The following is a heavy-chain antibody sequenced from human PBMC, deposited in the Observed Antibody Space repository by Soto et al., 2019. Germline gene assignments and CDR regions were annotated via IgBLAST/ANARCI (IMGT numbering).Heavy chain of an antibody. D-gene: IGHD3-16*01. J-gene: IGHJ5*02. CDR2: IIPIFGTA. Sequence: QVQLVQSGAEVKKPGSSVKVSCKASGGTFSSYAISWVRQAPGQGLEWMGGIIPIFGTANYAQKFQGRVRITADESTSTDYMELSSLRSEDTAVYYCARTSETILGSDLWGQGTLVTVSS. CDR1: GGTFSSYA. CDR3: ARTSETILGSDL. V-gene: IGHV1-69*01.